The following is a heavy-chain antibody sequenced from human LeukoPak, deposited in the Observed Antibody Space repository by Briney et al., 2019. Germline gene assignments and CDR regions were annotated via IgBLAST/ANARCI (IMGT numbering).Heavy chain of an antibody. CDR2: INPSGGST. Sequence: ASVKVSCKASGYTFTSYYMHWVRQAPGQGLEWMGIINPSGGSTSYAQKSQGRVTMTRDMSTSTVYMELSSLRSEDTAVYYCARDRYSGYDWDYWGQGTLVTVSS. CDR3: ARDRYSGYDWDY. D-gene: IGHD5-12*01. V-gene: IGHV1-46*01. J-gene: IGHJ4*02. CDR1: GYTFTSYY.